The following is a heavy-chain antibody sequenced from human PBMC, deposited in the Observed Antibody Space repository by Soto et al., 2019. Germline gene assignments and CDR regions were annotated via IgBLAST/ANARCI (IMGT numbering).Heavy chain of an antibody. CDR3: ARQPVFVREGVRVKGPGPENYYYYYYGMDV. V-gene: IGHV5-51*01. J-gene: IGHJ6*02. CDR1: GYSFTSYW. CDR2: IYPGDSDT. Sequence: GESLKISCKGSGYSFTSYWIGWVRQMPGKGLEWMGIIYPGDSDTRYSPSFQGQVTISADRSISSPYLQWSSLKASDTAMYYCARQPVFVREGVRVKGPGPENYYYYYYGMDVWGQGTTVTVSS. D-gene: IGHD3-10*01.